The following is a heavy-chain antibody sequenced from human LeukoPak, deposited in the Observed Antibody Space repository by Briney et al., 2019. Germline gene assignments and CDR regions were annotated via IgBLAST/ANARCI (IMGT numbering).Heavy chain of an antibody. CDR2: ISYDGSNK. J-gene: IGHJ4*02. CDR3: ARVIYYDSSGYYDY. D-gene: IGHD3-22*01. V-gene: IGHV3-30*03. CDR1: GFTFSSYG. Sequence: GRSLRLSCAASGFTFSSYGMHWVRQAPGKGLEWVAVISYDGSNKYYADSVKGRFTISRDNSKNTLYLQMNSLRAEDTAVYYCARVIYYDSSGYYDYWGQGTLVTVSS.